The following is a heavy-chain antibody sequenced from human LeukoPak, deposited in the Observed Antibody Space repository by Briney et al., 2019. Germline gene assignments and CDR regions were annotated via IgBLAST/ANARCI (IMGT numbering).Heavy chain of an antibody. CDR2: IIPIFGTA. Sequence: GASVKVSCKASGGTFSSYAISWVRQAPGQGLEWMGGIIPIFGTANYAQKFQGRVTITADESTSTAYMELSSLRSEDTAVYYCARDRLMSSSSVYFDYWGQGTLVTVSS. CDR1: GGTFSSYA. V-gene: IGHV1-69*01. J-gene: IGHJ4*02. CDR3: ARDRLMSSSSVYFDY. D-gene: IGHD6-6*01.